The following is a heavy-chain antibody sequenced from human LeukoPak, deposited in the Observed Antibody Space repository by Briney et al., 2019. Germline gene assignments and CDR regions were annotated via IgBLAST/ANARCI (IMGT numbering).Heavy chain of an antibody. CDR1: GYTFTGYY. CDR3: ARGVAGTPLTDY. D-gene: IGHD6-19*01. J-gene: IGHJ4*02. Sequence: ASVKVSCKASGYTFTGYYMHWVRQAPGQGLEWMGWINPNSGGTNYAQKFQGRVTMTRDTSISIAYMELSRLRSDDTAVYYCARGVAGTPLTDYWGQGTLVTVSS. V-gene: IGHV1-2*02. CDR2: INPNSGGT.